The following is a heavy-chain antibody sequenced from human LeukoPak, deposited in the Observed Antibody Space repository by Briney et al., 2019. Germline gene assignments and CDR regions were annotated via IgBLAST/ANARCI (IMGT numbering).Heavy chain of an antibody. D-gene: IGHD6-6*01. CDR2: IYYSGST. CDR3: ARDSRMASSSSYYYYGMDV. V-gene: IGHV4-31*03. Sequence: SETLSLTCTVSGGSISSGGYYWSWIPQHPGKGLEWIGYIYYSGSTYYNPSLKSRVTISVDTSKNQFSLKLSSVTAADTAVYYCARDSRMASSSSYYYYGMDVWGQGTTVTVSS. J-gene: IGHJ6*02. CDR1: GGSISSGGYY.